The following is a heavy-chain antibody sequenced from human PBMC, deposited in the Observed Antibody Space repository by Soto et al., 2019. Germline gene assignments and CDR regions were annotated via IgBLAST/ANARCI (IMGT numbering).Heavy chain of an antibody. V-gene: IGHV3-21*01. J-gene: IGHJ3*02. D-gene: IGHD3-10*01. CDR1: GFTFSSYS. CDR2: ISSSSSYI. Sequence: EVQLVESGGGLVKPGGSLRLSCAASGFTFSSYSMNWVRQAPGKGLEWVSSISSSSSYIYYAESVKGRFTISRDNAKNPRHLQMNSLRAEDTPVYYCAKNRGGDLKAFDIWGQGTMVTVSS. CDR3: AKNRGGDLKAFDI.